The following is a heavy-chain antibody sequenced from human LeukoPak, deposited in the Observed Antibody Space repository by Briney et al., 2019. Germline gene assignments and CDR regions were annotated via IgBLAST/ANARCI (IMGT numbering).Heavy chain of an antibody. CDR1: GYTFTSYD. J-gene: IGHJ6*03. D-gene: IGHD3-3*01. Sequence: ASVKVSCKASGYTFTSYDINWVRQATGQGLEWMGWMNSNSGNTGYAQKFQGRVTMTRNTSISTAYMELSSLRSEDTAVYYCARDALTFTIFGVVYYMDVWGKGTTVTVSS. CDR2: MNSNSGNT. CDR3: ARDALTFTIFGVVYYMDV. V-gene: IGHV1-8*01.